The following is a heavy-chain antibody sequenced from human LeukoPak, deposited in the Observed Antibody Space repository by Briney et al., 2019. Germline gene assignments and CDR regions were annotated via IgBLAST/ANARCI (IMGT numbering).Heavy chain of an antibody. Sequence: GGSLRLSCAASGFTFSSYSMNWVRQAPGKGLEWVSSISSSSSYIYYANSVKGRFTISRDNAKNSLYLQMNSLRAEDTAVYYCASPMTTVTLGVWGQGTTVTVFS. D-gene: IGHD4-17*01. V-gene: IGHV3-21*01. J-gene: IGHJ6*02. CDR1: GFTFSSYS. CDR3: ASPMTTVTLGV. CDR2: ISSSSSYI.